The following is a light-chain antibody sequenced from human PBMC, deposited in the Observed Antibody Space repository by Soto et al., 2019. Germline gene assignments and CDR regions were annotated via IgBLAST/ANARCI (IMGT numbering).Light chain of an antibody. CDR3: LQDYNYPWT. V-gene: IGKV1-33*01. CDR2: DAS. J-gene: IGKJ1*01. CDR1: QDISNY. Sequence: DIQMTQSPSSLSASVGDRVTITCQASQDISNYLNWYQQKPGKAPKLLIYDASNLETGVPSRFSGSRPGTDFTLTISSMQREDFATYYCLQDYNYPWTFGQGTKGDIK.